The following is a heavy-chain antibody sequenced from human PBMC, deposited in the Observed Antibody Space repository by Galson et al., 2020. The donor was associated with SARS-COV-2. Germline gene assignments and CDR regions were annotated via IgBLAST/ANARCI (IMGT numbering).Heavy chain of an antibody. CDR2: ISHSGRT. V-gene: IGHV4-30-2*01. Sequence: SETLSLTCAVSVPSISSGSYSWNWIRQPPGKGLEWIGFISHSGRTYYNPSLKSRVTIAGDRSKNQFSLRLSYGTAADTAVYYCARLHYGEYAPEAFDIWGPGTRGTVAS. CDR3: ARLHYGEYAPEAFDI. J-gene: IGHJ3*02. D-gene: IGHD4-17*01. CDR1: VPSISSGSYS.